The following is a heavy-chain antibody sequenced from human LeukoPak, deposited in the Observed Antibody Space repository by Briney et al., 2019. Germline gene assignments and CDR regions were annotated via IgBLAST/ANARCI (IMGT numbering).Heavy chain of an antibody. CDR3: ARHRAGYCSGGSCYSRAYDAFDI. D-gene: IGHD2-15*01. J-gene: IGHJ3*02. V-gene: IGHV4-59*08. CDR2: IYYSGST. CDR1: GGSISSYY. Sequence: SETLSLTCTVSGGSISSYYWSWIRQPPGKGLEWTGYIYYSGSTNYNPSLKSRVTISVDTSKNQFSLKLSSVTAADTAVYYCARHRAGYCSGGSCYSRAYDAFDIWGQGTMVTVSS.